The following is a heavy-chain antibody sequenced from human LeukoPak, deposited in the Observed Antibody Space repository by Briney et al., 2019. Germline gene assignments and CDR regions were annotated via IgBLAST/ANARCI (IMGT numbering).Heavy chain of an antibody. Sequence: GSLRLSCAASGFTFSSYAMHWVRQPPGKGLEWIGEINHSGSTNYNPSLKSRVTISVDTSKNQFSLKLSSVTAADTAVYYCARGVYYYYGSGSYSDWFDPWGQGTLVTVSS. J-gene: IGHJ5*02. CDR1: GFTFSSYA. CDR2: INHSGST. D-gene: IGHD3-10*01. CDR3: ARGVYYYYGSGSYSDWFDP. V-gene: IGHV4-34*01.